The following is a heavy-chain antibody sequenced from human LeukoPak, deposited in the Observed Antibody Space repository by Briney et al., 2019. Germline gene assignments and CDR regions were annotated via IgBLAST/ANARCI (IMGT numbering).Heavy chain of an antibody. Sequence: SETLSLTCSVSGDSFSGYYWGWIRQAPGKGLECLCYIYSSEAIAYNPSLKSLLTISIDTYRNQFSLTLTSVCAADTAVYFCARHMYGKRISVWGKRTAVTVSS. CDR3: ARHMYGKRISV. CDR2: IYSSEAI. CDR1: GDSFSGYY. D-gene: IGHD2-15*01. J-gene: IGHJ6*04. V-gene: IGHV4-59*08.